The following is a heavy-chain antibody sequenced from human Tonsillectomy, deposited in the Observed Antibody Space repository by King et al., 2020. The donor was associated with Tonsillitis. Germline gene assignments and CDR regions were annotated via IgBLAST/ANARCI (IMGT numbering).Heavy chain of an antibody. CDR3: AKDGRVETDYAYFDF. D-gene: IGHD3-16*01. CDR2: VRHDGSNE. J-gene: IGHJ4*02. CDR1: DFTFSSYG. Sequence: ESGGGVVLPGGSLRLSCAASDFTFSSYGMHWVRQAPGKGLEWVALVRHDGSNENYADSVKGRFTISRDNSKNTLYLQMNSLRVEDTAVYYCAKDGRVETDYAYFDFWGQGTLVTVSS. V-gene: IGHV3-30*02.